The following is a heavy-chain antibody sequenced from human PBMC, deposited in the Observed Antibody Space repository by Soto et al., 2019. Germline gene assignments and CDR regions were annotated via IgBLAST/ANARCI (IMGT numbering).Heavy chain of an antibody. V-gene: IGHV3-15*01. CDR1: GFTFSNAW. J-gene: IGHJ4*02. CDR2: IKSKTDGGTT. D-gene: IGHD3-3*01. Sequence: EVQLVESGGGLVKPGGSLRLSCAASGFTFSNAWMSWVRQAPGKGLEWVGRIKSKTDGGTTDYAAPVKGRFTISRDDSNNTLYLQMNSLKTEDTAVYYSTTDQPVLRFLEWIDYWGQGTLVTVSS. CDR3: TTDQPVLRFLEWIDY.